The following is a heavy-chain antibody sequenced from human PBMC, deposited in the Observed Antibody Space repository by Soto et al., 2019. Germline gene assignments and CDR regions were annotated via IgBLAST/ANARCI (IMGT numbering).Heavy chain of an antibody. D-gene: IGHD6-19*01. CDR1: GGSITTLNNY. CDR3: ARHRLQWLVYFDY. V-gene: IGHV4-39*01. Sequence: LLLQESAPGLVKPSETLSLSCSVAGGSITTLNNYWGWVRQPPGKGLEWIGSISDRGTTFYNASLESRLSISLETSKNQFSLRLKSVTAADTALYFCARHRLQWLVYFDYWGQGIQVTVS. J-gene: IGHJ4*02. CDR2: ISDRGTT.